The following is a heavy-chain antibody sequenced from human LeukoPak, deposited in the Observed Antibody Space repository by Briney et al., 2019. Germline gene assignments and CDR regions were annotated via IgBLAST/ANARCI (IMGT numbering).Heavy chain of an antibody. V-gene: IGHV3-66*01. D-gene: IGHD4-11*01. CDR1: GFTVSSNY. CDR3: ASLDYNERSDY. J-gene: IGHJ4*02. CDR2: IYSGGST. Sequence: GGSLRLSCAASGFTVSSNYMSWVRQAPGKGLEWVSVIYSGGSTYYADSVKGRFTISRDNSKNTLYLQMNSLRAEDTAVYYCASLDYNERSDYWGQGTLVTVSS.